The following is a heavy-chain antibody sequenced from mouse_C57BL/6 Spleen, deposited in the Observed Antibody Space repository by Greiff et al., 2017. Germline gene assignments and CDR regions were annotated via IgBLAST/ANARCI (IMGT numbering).Heavy chain of an antibody. CDR1: GYTFTSYW. Sequence: QVQLKQPGAELVRPGTSVKLSCKASGYTFTSYWMHWVKQRPGQGLEWIGVIDPSDSYTNYNQKFKGKATLTVDTSSSTAYMQLSSLTSEDSAVYYCARSDWEGVYAMDYWGQGTSVTVSS. V-gene: IGHV1-59*01. J-gene: IGHJ4*01. CDR2: IDPSDSYT. CDR3: ARSDWEGVYAMDY. D-gene: IGHD4-1*01.